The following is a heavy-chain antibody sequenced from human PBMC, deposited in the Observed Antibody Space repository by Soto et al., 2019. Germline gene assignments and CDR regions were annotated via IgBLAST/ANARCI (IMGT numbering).Heavy chain of an antibody. D-gene: IGHD1-20*01. V-gene: IGHV4-59*01. J-gene: IGHJ4*02. Sequence: SESLALTFTVPGGSIRSYSWRWTGQPPGKGLEWIGYIYCSASTNYNPSLKSLVSISVDTSKNQFSLKLSSVTAADTAVYYCARYYNLPPSPYFDFWGQGTLVTVSS. CDR2: IYCSAST. CDR3: ARYYNLPPSPYFDF. CDR1: GGSIRSYS.